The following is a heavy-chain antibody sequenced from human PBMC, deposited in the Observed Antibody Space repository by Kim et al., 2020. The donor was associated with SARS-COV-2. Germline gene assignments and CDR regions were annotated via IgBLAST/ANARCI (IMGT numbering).Heavy chain of an antibody. CDR2: ISYDGSNK. Sequence: GGSLRLSCAASGFTFSSYAMHWVRQAPGKGLEWVAVISYDGSNKYYADSVKGRFTISRDNSKNTLYLQMNSLRAEDTAVYYCARTLMITFGGVIGSWGQGTLVTVSS. CDR1: GFTFSSYA. J-gene: IGHJ4*02. V-gene: IGHV3-30-3*01. D-gene: IGHD3-16*02. CDR3: ARTLMITFGGVIGS.